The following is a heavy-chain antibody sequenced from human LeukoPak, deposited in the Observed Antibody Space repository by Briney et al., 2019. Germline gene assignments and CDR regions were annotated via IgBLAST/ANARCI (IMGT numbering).Heavy chain of an antibody. J-gene: IGHJ4*02. Sequence: GASVKVSCKASGYTFTSYYMHWVRQAPGQGLEWMGWISAYNGNTNYAQKLQGRVTMTTDTSTSTAYMELRSLRSDDTAVYYCARDPYSSPDYWGQGTLVTVSS. D-gene: IGHD6-19*01. CDR3: ARDPYSSPDY. V-gene: IGHV1-18*04. CDR2: ISAYNGNT. CDR1: GYTFTSYY.